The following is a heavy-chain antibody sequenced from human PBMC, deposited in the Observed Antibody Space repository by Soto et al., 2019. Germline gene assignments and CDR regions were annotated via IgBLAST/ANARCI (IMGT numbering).Heavy chain of an antibody. CDR2: ISSSSTTK. CDR3: ARDGCSGSNCLNWFDP. J-gene: IGHJ5*02. Sequence: EVQLVESGGGLVQPGGSLRLSCAASGFTFSSYSMNWVRQAPGKGLEWVSYISSSSTTKYYADSVKGRFTISIDNAKNSLYLQMNSLRAEDTAVYYCARDGCSGSNCLNWFDPWGQGTLVTVSS. V-gene: IGHV3-48*01. D-gene: IGHD2-15*01. CDR1: GFTFSSYS.